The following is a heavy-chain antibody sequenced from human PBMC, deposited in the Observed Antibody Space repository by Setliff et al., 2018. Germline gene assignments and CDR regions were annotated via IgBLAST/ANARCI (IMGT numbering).Heavy chain of an antibody. D-gene: IGHD3-22*01. V-gene: IGHV4-31*03. Sequence: SETLSLTCTVSGGSISSGGYYWSWIRQHPGKGLEWIGYIYYSGSTYYNPSLKSRVTISVDTSKNQFSLKLSSVTAADTAVYYCAREDPYDSSGYYRGGMDVWGKGTTVTVSS. CDR2: IYYSGST. CDR1: GGSISSGGYY. CDR3: AREDPYDSSGYYRGGMDV. J-gene: IGHJ6*04.